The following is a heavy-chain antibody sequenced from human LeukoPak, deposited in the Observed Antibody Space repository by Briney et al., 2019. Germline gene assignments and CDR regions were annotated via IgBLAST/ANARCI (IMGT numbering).Heavy chain of an antibody. V-gene: IGHV4-30-4*08. D-gene: IGHD2-2*01. Sequence: SETLSLTCTVSGGSISSGDYYWSWIRQPPGKGLEWIGYIYYSGSTYYNPSLKIRVTISVDTSKNQFSLKLSSVTAADTAVYYCARAGAYCSSTSCYGQNWFDPWGQETLVTVSS. CDR1: GGSISSGDYY. CDR3: ARAGAYCSSTSCYGQNWFDP. J-gene: IGHJ5*02. CDR2: IYYSGST.